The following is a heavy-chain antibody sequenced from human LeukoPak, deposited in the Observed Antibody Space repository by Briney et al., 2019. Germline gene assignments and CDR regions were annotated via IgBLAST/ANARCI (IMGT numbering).Heavy chain of an antibody. V-gene: IGHV3-73*01. D-gene: IGHD3-22*01. J-gene: IGHJ4*02. CDR3: ARDSSSEGPLEY. CDR2: IRSKTNNYAT. Sequence: PGGSLRLSCAASGFTFSASAVHWVRQASGKGLEWIGRIRSKTNNYATAYADSLKGRFTVSRDDSKNTAYLQMSSLKTEDSAVYFCARDSSSEGPLEYWGQGTRVTVSS. CDR1: GFTFSASA.